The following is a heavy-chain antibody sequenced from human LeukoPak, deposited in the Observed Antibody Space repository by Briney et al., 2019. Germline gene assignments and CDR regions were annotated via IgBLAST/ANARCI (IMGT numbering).Heavy chain of an antibody. J-gene: IGHJ4*02. V-gene: IGHV3-23*01. CDR2: ISGSGGST. CDR3: ANIVVVTAILSVDY. CDR1: GFTFSSYA. Sequence: PGGSLRLSCAASGFTFSSYAMSCVRQAPGKGLEWVSAISGSGGSTYYADSVKGRFTISRDNSKNTLYLQMNSLRAEDTAVYYCANIVVVTAILSVDYWGQGTLVTVSS. D-gene: IGHD2-21*02.